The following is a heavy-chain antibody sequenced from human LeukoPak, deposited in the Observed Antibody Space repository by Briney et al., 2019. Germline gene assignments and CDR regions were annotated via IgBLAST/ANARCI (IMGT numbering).Heavy chain of an antibody. CDR2: IIPIFGTA. CDR1: GGTFSSYA. J-gene: IGHJ6*03. CDR3: ARGRMYYYDSSGYYYGWYYYYYMDV. Sequence: SVKVSCKASGGTFSSYAISWVRQAPGQGLEWMGGIIPIFGTANYAQKFQGRVTITADESTSTAYMELSSLRSEDTAVYYCARGRMYYYDSSGYYYGWYYYYYMDVWGKGTTVTISS. V-gene: IGHV1-69*13. D-gene: IGHD3-22*01.